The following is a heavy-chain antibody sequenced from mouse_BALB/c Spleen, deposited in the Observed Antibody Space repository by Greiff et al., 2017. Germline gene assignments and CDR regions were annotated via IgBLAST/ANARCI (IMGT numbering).Heavy chain of an antibody. Sequence: QVQLKESGPGLVAPSQSLSITCTVSGFSLTGYGVNWVRQPPGKGLEWLGMIWGDGSTDYNSALKSRLSISKDNSKSQVFLKMNSLQTDDTARYYCARDRPPQDGYFDYWGQGTTLTVSS. V-gene: IGHV2-6-7*01. CDR3: ARDRPPQDGYFDY. D-gene: IGHD2-3*01. CDR2: IWGDGST. J-gene: IGHJ2*01. CDR1: GFSLTGYG.